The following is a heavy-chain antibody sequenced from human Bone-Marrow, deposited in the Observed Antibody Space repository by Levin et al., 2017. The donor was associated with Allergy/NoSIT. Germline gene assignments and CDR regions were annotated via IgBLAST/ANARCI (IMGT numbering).Heavy chain of an antibody. Sequence: AGGSLRLSCAASGFTFSSYWMSWVRQAPGKGLEWVANIKQDGSEKYYVDSVKGRFTISRDNAKNSLYLQMNSLRAEDTAVYYCARGMIVVVNLFDYWGQGTLVTVSS. J-gene: IGHJ4*02. CDR3: ARGMIVVVNLFDY. V-gene: IGHV3-7*01. D-gene: IGHD3-22*01. CDR1: GFTFSSYW. CDR2: IKQDGSEK.